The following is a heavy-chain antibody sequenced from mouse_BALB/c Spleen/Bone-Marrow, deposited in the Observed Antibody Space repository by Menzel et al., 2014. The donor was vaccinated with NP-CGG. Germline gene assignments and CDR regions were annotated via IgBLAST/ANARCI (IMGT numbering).Heavy chain of an antibody. Sequence: DVQLVESGGGLVQPGSSLRLSCATSGFTFTDYYMNWVRQPPGKALEWLGFIRNKANGYTTEFSASVKGRFTISRDNSQSILYLQMNTLRAEDGATYYCARYDGYSDNAMDYWGQGTSVTVSS. CDR3: ARYDGYSDNAMDY. J-gene: IGHJ4*01. CDR1: GFTFTDYY. V-gene: IGHV7-3*02. CDR2: IRNKANGYTT. D-gene: IGHD2-3*01.